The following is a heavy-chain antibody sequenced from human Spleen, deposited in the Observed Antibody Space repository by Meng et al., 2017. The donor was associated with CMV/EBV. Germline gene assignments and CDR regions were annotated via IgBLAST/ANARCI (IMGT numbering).Heavy chain of an antibody. J-gene: IGHJ4*02. V-gene: IGHV1-2*02. CDR2: INPNSGGT. Sequence: ASVKVSCKASGYTLTGYYFHWVRQVPGQGLEWMGWINPNSGGTNYAQKFQGRVTMTTDTSISTAYMELRSLKSDDTAVYYCARVRPGGGIDYWGQGTLVTVSS. D-gene: IGHD3-16*01. CDR1: GYTLTGYY. CDR3: ARVRPGGGIDY.